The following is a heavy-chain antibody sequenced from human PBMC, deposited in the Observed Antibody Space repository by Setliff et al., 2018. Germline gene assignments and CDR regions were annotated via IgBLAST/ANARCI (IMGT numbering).Heavy chain of an antibody. CDR2: INPSGGNT. CDR3: ARDLRGSGNYYEVADY. J-gene: IGHJ4*02. CDR1: GYSFTTHY. V-gene: IGHV1-46*04. Sequence: VASVKVSCKTFGYSFTTHYIHWVRQAPGQGLEWMGIINPSGGNTKSVENLQGRLTMTRDTSTSTVYMELSSLRSDDTAVYYCARDLRGSGNYYEVADYWGQGTLVTVSS. D-gene: IGHD1-26*01.